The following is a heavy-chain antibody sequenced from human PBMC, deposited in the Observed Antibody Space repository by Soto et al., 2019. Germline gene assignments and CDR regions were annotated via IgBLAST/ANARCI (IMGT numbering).Heavy chain of an antibody. CDR1: GFTFSSYS. D-gene: IGHD3-22*01. CDR2: ISSSSSTI. CDR3: ARDRNKRREASIVVAPFDY. J-gene: IGHJ4*02. Sequence: GGSLRLSCAASGFTFSSYSMNWVRQAPGKGLEWVSYISSSSSTIYYADSVKGRFTISRDNAKNSLYLQMNSLRDEDTAVYYCARDRNKRREASIVVAPFDYWGQGTLVTVSS. V-gene: IGHV3-48*02.